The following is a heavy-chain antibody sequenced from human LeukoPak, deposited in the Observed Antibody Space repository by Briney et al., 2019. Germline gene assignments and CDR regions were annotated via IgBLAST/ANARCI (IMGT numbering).Heavy chain of an antibody. CDR3: AKGQRFYGEYYFDQ. V-gene: IGHV3-48*03. Sequence: GGSLRLSCAASGFTFSSYEMNWVRQAPGKGLEWASYISSSGSTIYYADSVKGRFTISRDNSKNTLYLQMNRLRAEDTAVYYCAKGQRFYGEYYFDQWGQGTLVTVSS. J-gene: IGHJ4*02. CDR2: ISSSGSTI. CDR1: GFTFSSYE. D-gene: IGHD4-17*01.